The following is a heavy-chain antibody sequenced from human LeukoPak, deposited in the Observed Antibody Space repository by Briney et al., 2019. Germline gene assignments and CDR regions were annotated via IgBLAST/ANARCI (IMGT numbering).Heavy chain of an antibody. CDR2: ISSSSSYI. CDR3: ARDLAAGRGYFDY. J-gene: IGHJ4*02. Sequence: GGSLRLSCAASGFTFSSYSMNWVRQAPGKGLECVSSISSSSSYIYYADSVKGRFTISRDNAKNSLYLQMNSLRAEDTAVYYCARDLAAGRGYFDYWGQGTLVTVSS. D-gene: IGHD1-14*01. CDR1: GFTFSSYS. V-gene: IGHV3-21*01.